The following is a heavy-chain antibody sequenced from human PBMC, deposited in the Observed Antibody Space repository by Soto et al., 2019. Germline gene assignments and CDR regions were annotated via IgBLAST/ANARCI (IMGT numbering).Heavy chain of an antibody. J-gene: IGHJ6*02. D-gene: IGHD1-26*01. V-gene: IGHV4-34*01. CDR3: ARGNAVGATYYYYYGMDV. Sequence: PSETLSLTCAVYGGSFSGYYWSWIRQPPGKGLEWIGEINHSGSTNYNPSLKSRVTISVDTSKNQFSLKLSSVTAADTAVYYFARGNAVGATYYYYYGMDVWGQGTTVTVSS. CDR1: GGSFSGYY. CDR2: INHSGST.